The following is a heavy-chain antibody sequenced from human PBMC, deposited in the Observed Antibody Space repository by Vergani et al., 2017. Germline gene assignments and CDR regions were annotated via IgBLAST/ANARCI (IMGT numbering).Heavy chain of an antibody. D-gene: IGHD2-15*01. CDR2: ISSSSSYI. CDR1: GFTFSSYS. Sequence: EVQLVESGGGLVKPGGSLRLSCAASGFTFSSYSMNWVRQAPGKGLEWVSSISSSSSYIYYADSVKGRFTISRDNAKNSLYLQMNSLRAEDTAVYYCARGVPVVAVAPIDYWGQGTLVTVSS. CDR3: ARGVPVVAVAPIDY. V-gene: IGHV3-21*01. J-gene: IGHJ4*02.